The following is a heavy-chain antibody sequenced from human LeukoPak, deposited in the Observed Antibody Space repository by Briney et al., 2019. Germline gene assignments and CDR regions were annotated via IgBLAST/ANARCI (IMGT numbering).Heavy chain of an antibody. J-gene: IGHJ4*02. CDR1: GFNFGGYV. CDR3: AKMQGYFDY. Sequence: GGSLRLSCAASGFNFGGYVMSWVRQAPGKGLEWVSVISRSGDYTKYADSVKGRFTISRDNSKNTVYLQMNSLRAEDTAFYYCAKMQGYFDYWSQGTLVTVSA. CDR2: ISRSGDYT. V-gene: IGHV3-23*01.